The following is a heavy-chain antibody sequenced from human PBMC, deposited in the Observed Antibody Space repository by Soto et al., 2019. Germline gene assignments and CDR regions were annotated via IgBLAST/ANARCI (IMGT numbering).Heavy chain of an antibody. Sequence: ASVKVSCKAPGYTFTHFYITWVRQAPGQGLEWMGAISPHNFNTNFAQKFKGRVTLTTDTSTNTAYMKLRSLTSDDTAVYYCARDEGGYDILTGYYKAHHFDYWGQGVLVTVSS. V-gene: IGHV1-18*01. D-gene: IGHD3-9*01. CDR1: GYTFTHFY. J-gene: IGHJ4*02. CDR2: ISPHNFNT. CDR3: ARDEGGYDILTGYYKAHHFDY.